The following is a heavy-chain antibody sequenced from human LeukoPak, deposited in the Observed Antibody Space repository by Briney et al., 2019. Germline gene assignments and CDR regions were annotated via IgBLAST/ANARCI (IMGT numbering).Heavy chain of an antibody. CDR2: IYTSGST. D-gene: IGHD3-22*01. CDR1: GGSISSYY. J-gene: IGHJ5*02. Sequence: SETLSLTCTVSGGSISSYYWSWIRQPAGKGLEWIGRIYTSGSTNYNPSLKSRVTMSVDTSKNQFSLKLSSVTAADTAVYYCARGELDYDSRGRTGTSLWFDPWGQGTLVTVSS. V-gene: IGHV4-4*07. CDR3: ARGELDYDSRGRTGTSLWFDP.